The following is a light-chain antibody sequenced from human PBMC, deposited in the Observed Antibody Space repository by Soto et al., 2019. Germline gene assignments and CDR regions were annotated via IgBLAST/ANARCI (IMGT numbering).Light chain of an antibody. Sequence: QSVLTQTPSASGTPGQTVTISCSGSRSNIGNNAVSWYQQFPGTAPKLLIYKNNQRPSGVPDRFSGSNSGTSASLAISGLQSEDEADYYCATWDDSLNARGVFGGGTKVTVL. CDR2: KNN. J-gene: IGLJ3*02. V-gene: IGLV1-44*01. CDR3: ATWDDSLNARGV. CDR1: RSNIGNNA.